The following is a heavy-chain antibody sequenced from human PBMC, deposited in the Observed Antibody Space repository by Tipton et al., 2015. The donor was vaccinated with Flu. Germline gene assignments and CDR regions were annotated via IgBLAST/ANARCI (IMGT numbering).Heavy chain of an antibody. V-gene: IGHV3-23*01. CDR1: GFTFTSNA. Sequence: SLRLSCAASGFTFTSNAMSWVRQAPGKGLEWVSSIGGGGTSTYYAESVRGRFTISRDNSKKTVYLQMNSLRAEDTALYYCAKGPYGGNSGNYLDFWGQGTLVTVSS. CDR2: IGGGGTST. J-gene: IGHJ4*02. CDR3: AKGPYGGNSGNYLDF. D-gene: IGHD4-23*01.